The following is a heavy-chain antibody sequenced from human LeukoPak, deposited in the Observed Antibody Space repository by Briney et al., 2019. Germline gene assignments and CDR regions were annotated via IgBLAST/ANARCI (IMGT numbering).Heavy chain of an antibody. D-gene: IGHD1-26*01. CDR2: ISANNGNT. J-gene: IGHJ3*02. Sequence: GASVKVSCKTSGYSFTNYGINWVRQAPGQGLELMGWISANNGNTNYAQKLQGRVTMTTDTSTSTAYMELRSLRSEDTAVYYCAREKYSGSYYDAFDIWGQGTVVTVSS. V-gene: IGHV1-18*01. CDR1: GYSFTNYG. CDR3: AREKYSGSYYDAFDI.